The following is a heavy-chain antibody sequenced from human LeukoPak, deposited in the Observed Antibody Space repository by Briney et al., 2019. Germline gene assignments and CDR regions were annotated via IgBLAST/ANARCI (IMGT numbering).Heavy chain of an antibody. CDR2: IYTNGRT. V-gene: IGHV4-61*09. CDR1: GGSIDTGSYY. CDR3: ARDHPRLGSDIPII. J-gene: IGHJ4*02. Sequence: SATLSLTCTVSGGSIDTGSYYWSWIRQPAGKGLEWIGHIYTNGRTNYNPSLKSRVTISVDTSKSQFSLNLSSVTAADTAVYYCARDHPRLGSDIPIIWGQGTLVTVSS. D-gene: IGHD2-21*01.